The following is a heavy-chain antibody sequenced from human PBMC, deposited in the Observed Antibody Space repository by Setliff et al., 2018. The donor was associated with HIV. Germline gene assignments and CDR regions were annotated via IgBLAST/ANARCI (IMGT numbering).Heavy chain of an antibody. D-gene: IGHD3-22*01. CDR2: IIPIFGTA. J-gene: IGHJ3*02. V-gene: IGHV1-69*05. CDR3: ARVRPGYYDSSGYPNAFDI. Sequence: SVKVSCKASGGIFMNSAFNWVRQARGQGLEWMGSIIPIFGTANYAQKFQGRVTITTDESTSTAYMELSSLRSEDTAVYYCARVRPGYYDSSGYPNAFDIWGQGTMVTVSS. CDR1: GGIFMNSA.